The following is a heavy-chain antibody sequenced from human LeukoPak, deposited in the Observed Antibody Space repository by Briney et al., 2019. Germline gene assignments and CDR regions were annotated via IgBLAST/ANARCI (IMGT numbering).Heavy chain of an antibody. CDR2: IRSKAYGGTT. CDR1: GFTFGDYA. J-gene: IGHJ4*02. V-gene: IGHV3-49*04. D-gene: IGHD3-22*01. Sequence: GGSLRLSCTASGFTFGDYAMSWVRQAPGKGLEWVGFIRSKAYGGTTEYAASVKGRFTISRDDSKSIAYLQMNSLKTEDTAVYYCTRSLNYYDSSGYYAPGYWGQGTLVTVSS. CDR3: TRSLNYYDSSGYYAPGY.